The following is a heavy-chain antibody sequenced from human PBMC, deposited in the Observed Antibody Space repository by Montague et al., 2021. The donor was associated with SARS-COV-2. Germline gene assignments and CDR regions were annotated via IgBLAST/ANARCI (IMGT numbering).Heavy chain of an antibody. J-gene: IGHJ2*01. V-gene: IGHV4-4*07. CDR3: ARSTFYSSGGWDNWYFDL. CDR1: GGSISSYY. D-gene: IGHD6-19*01. Sequence: SETLSLTCTVSGGSISSYYWSWIRQPAGKGLEWIGRFYTTGSTNYNPSLKSRVTMSVDTSKNQFSLKLSSVTAADTAVYYCARSTFYSSGGWDNWYFDLWGRGTLVTVSS. CDR2: FYTTGST.